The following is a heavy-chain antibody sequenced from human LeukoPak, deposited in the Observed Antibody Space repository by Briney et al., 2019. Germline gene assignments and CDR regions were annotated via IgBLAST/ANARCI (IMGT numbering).Heavy chain of an antibody. Sequence: ASVKVSCKASGNTFTGHYLHWVRQAPGQGLEWMGWINPNSGGTNSAQKFQGRVTMTWDTSVNTAYLEVNSLRSDDTAVYYCARDPSSMVRGVIIYYFDHWGQGTLVTVSS. CDR1: GNTFTGHY. J-gene: IGHJ4*02. V-gene: IGHV1-2*02. D-gene: IGHD3-10*01. CDR2: INPNSGGT. CDR3: ARDPSSMVRGVIIYYFDH.